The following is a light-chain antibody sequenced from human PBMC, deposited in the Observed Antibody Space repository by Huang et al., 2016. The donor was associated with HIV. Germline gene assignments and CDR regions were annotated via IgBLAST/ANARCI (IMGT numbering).Light chain of an antibody. CDR1: QSIGN. J-gene: IGKJ1*01. Sequence: EIVVTQSPVTLSASPGERVTLSCRASQSIGNLAWYQQKPGQAPRLLIYGASTRSTWIPARFSGSGSGTEFTLTISSLQSEDFAVYFCQQYSSWPPWTFGQGTKVDIK. CDR3: QQYSSWPPWT. CDR2: GAS. V-gene: IGKV3-15*01.